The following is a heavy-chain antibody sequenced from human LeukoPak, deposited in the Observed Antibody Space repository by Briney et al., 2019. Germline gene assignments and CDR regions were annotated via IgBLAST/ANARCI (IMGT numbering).Heavy chain of an antibody. D-gene: IGHD4-11*01. J-gene: IGHJ4*02. CDR1: GGSFNDYY. Sequence: PSETLSPTCDVSGGSFNDYYWSWIRQPPGKGLEWIGYIYYSGSTYYNPSLKSRVTISVDTSKNQFSLKLSSVTAADTAVYYCARVGLGYSIFDYWGQGTLVTVSS. CDR3: ARVGLGYSIFDY. V-gene: IGHV4-31*11. CDR2: IYYSGST.